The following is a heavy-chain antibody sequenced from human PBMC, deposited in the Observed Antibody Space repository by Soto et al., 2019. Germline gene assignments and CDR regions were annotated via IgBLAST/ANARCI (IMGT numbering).Heavy chain of an antibody. Sequence: PGGSLRLPGAPSGITFSNYAMNWVRQAPGKGLGWVSVLSGSGGDTHYADSVKGRFSISSDNSKNTLYLQMNSLRAEDTAVYYCARDYSYACDYWGQGTLVTVSS. J-gene: IGHJ4*02. V-gene: IGHV3-23*01. CDR3: ARDYSYACDY. D-gene: IGHD3-16*01. CDR2: LSGSGGDT. CDR1: GITFSNYA.